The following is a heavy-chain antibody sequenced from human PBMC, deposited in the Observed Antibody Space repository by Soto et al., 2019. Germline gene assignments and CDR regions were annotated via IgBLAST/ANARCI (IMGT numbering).Heavy chain of an antibody. Sequence: GASVKVSCKTSGYTFTDHYMHWVRQAPGQGLEWMGWINPNSGGANYAQKFQGRVTMTRDTSISTAYMELSRLRSDDTAMYYCASCTYGACFLYGMDVWGQGTTVPVSS. D-gene: IGHD2-8*01. CDR2: INPNSGGA. CDR1: GYTFTDHY. CDR3: ASCTYGACFLYGMDV. V-gene: IGHV1-2*02. J-gene: IGHJ6*02.